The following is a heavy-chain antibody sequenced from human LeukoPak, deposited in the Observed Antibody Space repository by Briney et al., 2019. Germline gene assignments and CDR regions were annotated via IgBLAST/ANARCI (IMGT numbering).Heavy chain of an antibody. CDR2: IYPGDSDT. Sequence: GESLKISCKGFGYSFSSYWIGWVRQMPGKGLEWMGIIYPGDSDTIYSPSFQGQVTISADKSIRTAYLQWSSLQASDTAMYYCARKTSACTSADCYIDYWGQGTLVTVSS. CDR3: ARKTSACTSADCYIDY. V-gene: IGHV5-51*01. CDR1: GYSFSSYW. J-gene: IGHJ4*02. D-gene: IGHD1-26*01.